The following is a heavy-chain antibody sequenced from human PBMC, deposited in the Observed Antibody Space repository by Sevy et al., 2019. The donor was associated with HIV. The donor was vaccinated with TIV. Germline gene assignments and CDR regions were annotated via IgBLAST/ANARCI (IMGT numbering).Heavy chain of an antibody. D-gene: IGHD5-18*01. J-gene: IGHJ4*02. V-gene: IGHV5-51*01. CDR3: AGIRDGYSYGFDY. CDR1: GYSFTSYW. Sequence: GQSLKISCKGSGYSFTSYWIGWVRQMPGKGLEWMGIIYPGDSDTRYSPSFQGQVTISADKSISTAYLQWSSLKASDTAMYYCAGIRDGYSYGFDYWGQGTLVTVSS. CDR2: IYPGDSDT.